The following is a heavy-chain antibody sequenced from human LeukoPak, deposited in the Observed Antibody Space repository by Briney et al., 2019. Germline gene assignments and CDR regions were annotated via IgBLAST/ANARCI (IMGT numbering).Heavy chain of an antibody. Sequence: ASVKVSCKTSGYGFTTYGTNWVRQAPGQGLEWMGWITACNGNTNYAHKFQGRFTMTTDTYTRTVYMELRGLNSNDTAVYYCARGVSNRWADVWGEGTLVTVSS. D-gene: IGHD2/OR15-2a*01. CDR2: ITACNGNT. CDR1: GYGFTTYG. J-gene: IGHJ4*02. V-gene: IGHV1-18*01. CDR3: ARGVSNRWADV.